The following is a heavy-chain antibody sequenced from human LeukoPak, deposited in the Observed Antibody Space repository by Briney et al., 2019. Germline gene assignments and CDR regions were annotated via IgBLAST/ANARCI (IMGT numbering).Heavy chain of an antibody. CDR3: ARGGYDSSDYFNY. V-gene: IGHV3-30-3*01. Sequence: GGSLRLSCAASGFTFSSYAMHWVRQAPGKGLEWVTVISYDGSNKYYADSVKGRFTISRDNSKNTLYLQMNSLRAEDTAMYYCARGGYDSSDYFNYWGQGTLVTVSS. J-gene: IGHJ4*02. D-gene: IGHD3-22*01. CDR2: ISYDGSNK. CDR1: GFTFSSYA.